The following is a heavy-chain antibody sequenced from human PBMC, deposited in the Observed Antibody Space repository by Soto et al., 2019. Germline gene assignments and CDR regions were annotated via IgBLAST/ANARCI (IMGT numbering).Heavy chain of an antibody. CDR1: GGAIDRGGYY. D-gene: IGHD7-27*01. V-gene: IGHV4-31*03. CDR2: IYYTGSA. Sequence: SETLSLTCKVSGGAIDRGGYYWCWIRQHPGKGLEWIGHIYYTGSAYHKLSLKSRVSMSIDTSQNQFSLELISVTAADTAVYYCARVGTSYARRGLDVWGQGTTVTVSS. J-gene: IGHJ6*02. CDR3: ARVGTSYARRGLDV.